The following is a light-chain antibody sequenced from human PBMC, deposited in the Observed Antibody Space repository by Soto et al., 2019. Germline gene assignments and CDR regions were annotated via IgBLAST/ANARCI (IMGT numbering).Light chain of an antibody. J-gene: IGKJ2*01. CDR3: QQYKTYTT. CDR1: QSISTW. V-gene: IGKV1-5*01. CDR2: DAS. Sequence: DIQMTQSPATLSASAGDRVTITSRASQSISTWLVWYQQKPGKAPKVLIYDASSLQSGVPSRFSGHGSGTDFTLTISSLQPDDSAIYYCQQYKTYTTFGQGTKVDIK.